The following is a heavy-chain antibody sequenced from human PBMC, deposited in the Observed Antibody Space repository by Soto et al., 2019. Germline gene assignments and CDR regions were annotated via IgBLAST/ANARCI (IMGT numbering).Heavy chain of an antibody. J-gene: IGHJ4*02. CDR3: TRSIGSGGVIGGFDY. V-gene: IGHV1-69*01. D-gene: IGHD3-16*02. Sequence: QVHLVQSETEVKKPGSAVKVSCKASGGTFNTYAMNRVRQAPGQGLEWMGGIIPMFDTPRYAQKFQGRVTITVDESTTTAYMELSSLRSDDTAIYYCTRSIGSGGVIGGFDYWGQGTLVTVSS. CDR1: GGTFNTYA. CDR2: IIPMFDTP.